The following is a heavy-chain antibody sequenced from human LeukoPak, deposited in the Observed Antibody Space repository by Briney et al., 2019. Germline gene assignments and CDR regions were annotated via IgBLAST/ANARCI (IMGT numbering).Heavy chain of an antibody. J-gene: IGHJ4*02. Sequence: GGSLRLSCAASGFTFSSYWMHWVRQAPGKGLVWVSRINSDGSSTSYADSVKGRFTISRDNAKNTLYLQMNSLRAEDTAVYCCLRGAAAGTVGFDYWGQGTLVTVSS. CDR1: GFTFSSYW. V-gene: IGHV3-74*01. CDR3: LRGAAAGTVGFDY. D-gene: IGHD6-13*01. CDR2: INSDGSST.